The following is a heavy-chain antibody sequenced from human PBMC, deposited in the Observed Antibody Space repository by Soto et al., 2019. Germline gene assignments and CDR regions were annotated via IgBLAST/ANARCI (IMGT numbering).Heavy chain of an antibody. J-gene: IGHJ4*02. CDR3: ARRYFDWSYFVY. Sequence: EVQLVESGGGLVQPGGSLRLSCAASGFTVSSNYMSWVRQAPGKGLEWVSVIYSGGSTYYADSVKGRFTISRDNSKNTLYLQMNSLRSQDTAVYYCARRYFDWSYFVYWGQGTLVTVSS. D-gene: IGHD3-9*01. V-gene: IGHV3-66*04. CDR2: IYSGGST. CDR1: GFTVSSNY.